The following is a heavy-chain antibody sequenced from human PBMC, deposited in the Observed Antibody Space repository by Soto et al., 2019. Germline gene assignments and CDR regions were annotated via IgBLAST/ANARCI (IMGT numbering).Heavy chain of an antibody. D-gene: IGHD3-10*01. CDR2: LSFDDLSP. J-gene: IGHJ4*02. CDR3: VRSTDHSLVGGLNKSPYYFAH. CDR1: GFTLNNHW. Sequence: EVQLVESGGDLVQPGGSLRLSCAASGFTLNNHWIHWVRQDPGKGLVWVSRLSFDDLSPVYAEFVRGRFTSSRDNRKNTFYLQMTSLRAEDSAVYYCVRSTDHSLVGGLNKSPYYFAHWCRGPLVTVSS. V-gene: IGHV3-74*01.